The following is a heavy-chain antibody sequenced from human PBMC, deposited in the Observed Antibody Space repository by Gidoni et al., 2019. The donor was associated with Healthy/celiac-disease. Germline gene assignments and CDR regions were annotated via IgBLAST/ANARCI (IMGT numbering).Heavy chain of an antibody. CDR2: INPNSGGT. CDR1: GYTFTGYY. J-gene: IGHJ4*02. D-gene: IGHD6-13*01. Sequence: QLQLVQSGAEVKKPGASVKVSCMASGYTFTGYYMNWVRQAPGQVLAWMGWINPNSGGTNYAQKFQGRVTMTRDTSISTAYMELSRLRSDDTAVYYRARSAIAAAGVDYWGQGTLVTVSS. CDR3: ARSAIAAAGVDY. V-gene: IGHV1-2*02.